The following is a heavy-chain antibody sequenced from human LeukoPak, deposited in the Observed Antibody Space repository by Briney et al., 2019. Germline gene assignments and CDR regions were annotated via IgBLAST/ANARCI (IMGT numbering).Heavy chain of an antibody. D-gene: IGHD6-6*01. J-gene: IGHJ4*02. V-gene: IGHV4-59*08. Sequence: NSSDTLSLTCTVSGVSISSSYWSWVRQPPGKGLEWVGYIYYSGDSNYNPSLKSRATISVDTSKSQFSLKVSSVTAADTAIYYCARHTYARPFDSWGQGTPVTVSS. CDR3: ARHTYARPFDS. CDR1: GVSISSSY. CDR2: IYYSGDS.